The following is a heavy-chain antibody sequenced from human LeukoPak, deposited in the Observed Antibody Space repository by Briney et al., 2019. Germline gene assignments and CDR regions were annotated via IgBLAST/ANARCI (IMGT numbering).Heavy chain of an antibody. Sequence: PGGSLRLSCAASGFTFSSYTMHWVRQAPGKGLEWVAVISFDGSNKYYADSVKGRFTISRDNAKNSLYLQMNSLRAEDTAVYYCARDSSSRFNCFDPWGQGTLVTVSS. CDR1: GFTFSSYT. CDR3: ARDSSSRFNCFDP. D-gene: IGHD6-13*01. CDR2: ISFDGSNK. J-gene: IGHJ5*02. V-gene: IGHV3-30*04.